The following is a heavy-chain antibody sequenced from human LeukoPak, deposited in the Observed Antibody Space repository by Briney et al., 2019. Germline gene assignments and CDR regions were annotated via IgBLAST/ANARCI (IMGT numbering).Heavy chain of an antibody. CDR2: ISYDGSNK. D-gene: IGHD4-11*01. CDR1: GFTFSSYG. CDR3: AKDLTDGLQWFDP. V-gene: IGHV3-30*18. J-gene: IGHJ5*02. Sequence: PGRSLRLSCAASGFTFSSYGMHWVRQAPGKGLEWVAVISYDGSNKYYADSVKGRFTISRDNSKNTLYLQMNSLRAEDTAVYYCAKDLTDGLQWFDPWGQGTLVTVSS.